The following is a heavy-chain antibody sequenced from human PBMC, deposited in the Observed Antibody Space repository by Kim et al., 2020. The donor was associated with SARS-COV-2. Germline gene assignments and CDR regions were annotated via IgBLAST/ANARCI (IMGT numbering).Heavy chain of an antibody. Sequence: SETLSLTCSVSGDSIKNTDHFWGWVRQTPGKGLEWIGSVSSSGNSYYTPSLESRVAISVDTSKNQFFLSLRSVTAADTSVYYCARHTFLLAAAGPSFASWSQGALLTVSS. D-gene: IGHD6-13*01. V-gene: IGHV4-39*01. CDR2: VSSSGNS. J-gene: IGHJ4*02. CDR1: GDSIKNTDHF. CDR3: ARHTFLLAAAGPSFAS.